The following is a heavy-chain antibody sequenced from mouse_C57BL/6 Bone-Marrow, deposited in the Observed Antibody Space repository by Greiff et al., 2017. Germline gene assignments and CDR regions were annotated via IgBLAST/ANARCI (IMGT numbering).Heavy chain of an antibody. CDR1: GYAFTNYL. D-gene: IGHD2-10*01. Sequence: QVQLQQSGAELVRPGTSVKVSCKASGYAFTNYLIEWVKQRPGQGLEWIGVINPGSGGTNYNEKFKGKATLTAAKSSSTAYMQLSSLTSEDSAVYFCARGGTAYYDAMDYWGQGTSVTVSS. CDR3: ARGGTAYYDAMDY. V-gene: IGHV1-54*01. J-gene: IGHJ4*01. CDR2: INPGSGGT.